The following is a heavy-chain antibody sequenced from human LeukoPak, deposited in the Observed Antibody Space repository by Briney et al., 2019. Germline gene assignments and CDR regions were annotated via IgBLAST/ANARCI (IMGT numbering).Heavy chain of an antibody. D-gene: IGHD2-21*02. J-gene: IGHJ3*02. CDR3: ARALVVTANPFDI. CDR2: INSDGSST. CDR1: GFTFSSYW. V-gene: IGHV3-74*01. Sequence: GGSLRLSCAASGFTFSSYWMHWVRQAPGKGLVWVSRINSDGSSTSYADSVKGRFTISRDNAKNTLYLQMNSLRDEDTAVYYCARALVVTANPFDIWGQGTMVTVSS.